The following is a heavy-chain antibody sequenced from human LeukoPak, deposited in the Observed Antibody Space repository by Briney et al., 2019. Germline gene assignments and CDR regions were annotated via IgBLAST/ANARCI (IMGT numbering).Heavy chain of an antibody. Sequence: SETLSLTCTLSGGSFSNYYWTWIRQPPGKGLEWLGYIYSTGSISYNPSLASRVTISIDTSKNTFSLKLTSLTGADTAVYFCARWNLDLAYDIWGQGTMVTVSS. D-gene: IGHD1-1*01. V-gene: IGHV4-59*08. J-gene: IGHJ3*02. CDR3: ARWNLDLAYDI. CDR1: GGSFSNYY. CDR2: IYSTGSI.